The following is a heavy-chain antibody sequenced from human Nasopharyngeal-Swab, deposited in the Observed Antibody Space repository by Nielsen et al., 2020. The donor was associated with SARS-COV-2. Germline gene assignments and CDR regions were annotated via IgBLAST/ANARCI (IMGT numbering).Heavy chain of an antibody. J-gene: IGHJ6*02. V-gene: IGHV4-34*01. CDR3: GRTDIVVVPAATTPRKDGMDV. D-gene: IGHD2-2*01. CDR2: INHSGST. Sequence: SETLSLTCAVYGGSFSGYYWSWIRQPPGKGLEWIGEINHSGSTNYNPSLKSRVTISVDTSKNQFSLKLSSVTAADTAVYYCGRTDIVVVPAATTPRKDGMDVWGQGTTVTVSS. CDR1: GGSFSGYY.